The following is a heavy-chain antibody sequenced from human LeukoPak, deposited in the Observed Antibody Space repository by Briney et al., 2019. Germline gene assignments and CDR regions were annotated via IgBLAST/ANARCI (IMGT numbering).Heavy chain of an antibody. J-gene: IGHJ6*02. V-gene: IGHV3-48*03. CDR1: GFTFSSYE. CDR3: ARTGSGSYQYYYYYGMDV. D-gene: IGHD3-10*01. Sequence: PGGSLRLSCAASGFTFSSYEMNWVRQAPGKGLEWVSYISSSGSTIYYADSVKGRFTISRDNAKNSLYLQMNSLRAEDTAVYYCARTGSGSYQYYYYYGMDVWGQGTTVTVSS. CDR2: ISSSGSTI.